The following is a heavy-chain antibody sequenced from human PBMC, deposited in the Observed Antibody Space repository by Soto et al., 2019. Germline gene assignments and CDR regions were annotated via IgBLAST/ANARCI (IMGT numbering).Heavy chain of an antibody. CDR1: GDSINSYY. Sequence: ASETLSLTCTVSGDSINSYYWSWIRQPPGKGLEWIGYIYYSGSTNYNPSLKSRVTISVDTSKNQFSLKLSSVTAADTAVYYCARQSLMYYLGALGLDYWGQGTLVTVSS. D-gene: IGHD3-10*01. V-gene: IGHV4-59*08. CDR2: IYYSGST. CDR3: ARQSLMYYLGALGLDY. J-gene: IGHJ4*02.